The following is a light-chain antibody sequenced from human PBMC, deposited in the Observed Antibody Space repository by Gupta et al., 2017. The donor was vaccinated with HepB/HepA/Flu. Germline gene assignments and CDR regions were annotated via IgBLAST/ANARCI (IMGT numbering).Light chain of an antibody. Sequence: DIVMTQSPLSLPVTPGEPASISCRSSQSLLHNDGKKYLEWYLQKPGQSPQVLIYMNSNRASGVPDRFSGSGSGTDFTLKISRVEAEDVGVYYCRQVLQTPWTFGQGTKVEIK. CDR3: RQVLQTPWT. CDR1: QSLLHNDGKKY. V-gene: IGKV2-28*01. CDR2: MNS. J-gene: IGKJ1*01.